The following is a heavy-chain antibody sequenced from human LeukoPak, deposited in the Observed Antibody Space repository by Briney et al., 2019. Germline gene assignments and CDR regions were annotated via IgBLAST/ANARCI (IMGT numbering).Heavy chain of an antibody. V-gene: IGHV4-30-2*01. J-gene: IGHJ5*02. CDR1: GGSISSGGYY. CDR3: ARGTNWFDP. Sequence: PSETLSLTCTVSGGSISSGGYYWSWIRQPPGTGLEWIGYIYHSGSTYYNPSLKSRVTISVDRSKNQFSLKLSSVTAADTAVYYCARGTNWFDPWGQGTLVTVSS. CDR2: IYHSGST.